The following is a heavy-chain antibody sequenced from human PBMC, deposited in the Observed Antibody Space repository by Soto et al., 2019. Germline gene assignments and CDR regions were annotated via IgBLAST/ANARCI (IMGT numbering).Heavy chain of an antibody. J-gene: IGHJ4*02. CDR3: ARLVYDTRLNYMYFDF. V-gene: IGHV4-4*02. D-gene: IGHD2-8*01. Sequence: PSETLSLTCAVSGVSISSGNWWTCVRQPPQRGLEYIGEIFHDGTANYYPSFERRVAISVDTSKNQFSLKMTSVTAADTAIYFCARLVYDTRLNYMYFDFWGQGALVTVSS. CDR2: IFHDGTA. CDR1: GVSISSGNW.